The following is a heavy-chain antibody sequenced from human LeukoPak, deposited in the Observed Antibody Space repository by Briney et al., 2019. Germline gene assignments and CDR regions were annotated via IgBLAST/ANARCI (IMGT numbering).Heavy chain of an antibody. CDR3: ARGATDTTRWFDP. J-gene: IGHJ5*02. CDR1: GFTFSSYW. CDR2: IKLDGSEK. Sequence: GGSLRLSCAASGFTFSSYWMSWVRQAPGKGLEWVANIKLDGSEKYYVDSVKGRFTISRDNAKKSLYLQMNSLRDEDTAVYYCARGATDTTRWFDPWGQGTLVTVSS. D-gene: IGHD1-7*01. V-gene: IGHV3-7*01.